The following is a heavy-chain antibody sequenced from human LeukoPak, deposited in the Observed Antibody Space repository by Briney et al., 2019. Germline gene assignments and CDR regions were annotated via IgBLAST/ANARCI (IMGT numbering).Heavy chain of an antibody. CDR1: GYIFSNFG. Sequence: GGSLRLSCTASGYIFSNFGVNWVRQAPGKGLEWVSCMDRHSDIYYADSVKRRFTISRDNARNSVYLQMNSLTVEDSGVYYCVGDPTTNRYQYFQYWGQGALVTVSS. J-gene: IGHJ4*02. CDR2: MDRHSDI. D-gene: IGHD1-14*01. CDR3: VGDPTTNRYQYFQY. V-gene: IGHV3-21*01.